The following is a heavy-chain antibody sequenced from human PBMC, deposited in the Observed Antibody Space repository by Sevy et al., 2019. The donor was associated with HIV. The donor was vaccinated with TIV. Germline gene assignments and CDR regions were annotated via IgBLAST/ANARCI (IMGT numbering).Heavy chain of an antibody. D-gene: IGHD6-19*01. V-gene: IGHV3-23*01. J-gene: IGHJ5*02. CDR2: ISGSGGST. Sequence: GGSLRLSCAASGFTFSSYAMSWVRQAPGKGLEWVSAISGSGGSTYYADSVKGRFTISRDNSKNTLYLQMNSLRAEDTAVYYCAKDLVAVAGNTDWFDPWGQGTLVTVSS. CDR3: AKDLVAVAGNTDWFDP. CDR1: GFTFSSYA.